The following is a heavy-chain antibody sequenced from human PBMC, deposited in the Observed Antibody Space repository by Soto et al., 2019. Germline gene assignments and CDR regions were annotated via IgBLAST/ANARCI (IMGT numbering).Heavy chain of an antibody. Sequence: EVRLLESGGGLEQPGGSLRLSCVISGFTFDNYAMSWVRQAPGKGLEWVSAISGGGGGTYYADSVRGRFIISRDNSKNTVYLQVNGLRTEDTAVYYCAKDVHYDSSGGLDPWGQGTLVTVSS. J-gene: IGHJ5*02. CDR3: AKDVHYDSSGGLDP. CDR2: ISGGGGGT. D-gene: IGHD3-22*01. V-gene: IGHV3-23*01. CDR1: GFTFDNYA.